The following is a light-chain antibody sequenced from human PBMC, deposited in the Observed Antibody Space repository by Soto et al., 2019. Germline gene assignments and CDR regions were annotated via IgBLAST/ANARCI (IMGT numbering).Light chain of an antibody. CDR3: SSYTSSSTYV. CDR2: EVS. V-gene: IGLV2-14*01. J-gene: IGLJ1*01. Sequence: QSVLTQPASVSGSPGQSITISCTGTSSDVGGYNYVSWYQQHPGKAPKFLIYEVSNRPSGVSNRFSGSKSGNTASLTISGLQAEDEADYYCSSYTSSSTYVFGTGTKV. CDR1: SSDVGGYNY.